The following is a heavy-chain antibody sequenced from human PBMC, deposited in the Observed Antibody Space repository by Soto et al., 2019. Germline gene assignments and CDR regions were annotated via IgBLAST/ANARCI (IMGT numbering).Heavy chain of an antibody. Sequence: QVQLVQSGAEVKKPGSSVKVSCKASGGTFSSYAISWVRQAPVQGLEWMGGNIPIFGTANYAQKFQGRVRITADESTSTAYMELSSLRSEDTAVYYCATNYYDSSGYCAFDIWGQGTMVTVSS. CDR3: ATNYYDSSGYCAFDI. J-gene: IGHJ3*02. CDR2: NIPIFGTA. CDR1: GGTFSSYA. D-gene: IGHD3-22*01. V-gene: IGHV1-69*12.